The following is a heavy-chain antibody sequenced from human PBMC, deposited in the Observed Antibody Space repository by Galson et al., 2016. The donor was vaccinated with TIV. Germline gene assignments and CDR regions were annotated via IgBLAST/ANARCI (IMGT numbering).Heavy chain of an antibody. J-gene: IGHJ3*02. CDR1: GFSLSTSGVG. D-gene: IGHD5-12*01. CDR3: AHRRTLYSDYRDAFDI. V-gene: IGHV2-5*02. CDR2: IYWDDDK. Sequence: PALVKPTQTLTLTCTFSGFSLSTSGVGVGWIRQPPGKALEWLALIYWDDDKRYSPSLKSRLTITKDTSKNQVVLTMTNMDPVDTGTYYCAHRRTLYSDYRDAFDIWGQGTMVTVSS.